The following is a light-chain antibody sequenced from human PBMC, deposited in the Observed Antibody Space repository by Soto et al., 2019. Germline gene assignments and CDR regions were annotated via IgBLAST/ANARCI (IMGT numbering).Light chain of an antibody. Sequence: EIVLTQSQATLSLSPGERATLSCRASQSVSNYLAWYQQKPGQAPRLLIYDASNRATGIPARFSGSGSGTEFTLTISSLEPEDFAVYYCQQRSNWPPSTFGQGTRLEIK. V-gene: IGKV3-11*01. CDR3: QQRSNWPPST. CDR1: QSVSNY. J-gene: IGKJ5*01. CDR2: DAS.